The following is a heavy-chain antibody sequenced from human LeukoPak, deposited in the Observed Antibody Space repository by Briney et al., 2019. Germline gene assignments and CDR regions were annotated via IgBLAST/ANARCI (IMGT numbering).Heavy chain of an antibody. D-gene: IGHD3-9*01. CDR1: GGSISSYY. Sequence: SETLSLTCTVSGGSISSYYWSWIRQPPGKGLEWFGYIYYSGSTNYNPSLKSRVTISVDTSKNQFSLKLSSVTAADTAVYYCARADILTGYYGGSWYYFDYWGQGTLVTVSS. CDR2: IYYSGST. V-gene: IGHV4-59*01. J-gene: IGHJ4*02. CDR3: ARADILTGYYGGSWYYFDY.